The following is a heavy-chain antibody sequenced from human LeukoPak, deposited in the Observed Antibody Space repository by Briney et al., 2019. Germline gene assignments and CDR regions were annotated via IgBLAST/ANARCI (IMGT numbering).Heavy chain of an antibody. D-gene: IGHD3-22*01. J-gene: IGHJ4*02. CDR1: AGSTSMYY. CDR2: THYSGT. CDR3: ARGISYYDTSGIDC. Sequence: SQTMSLTCTISAGSTSMYYWSWYRQPPRRLLEWIGYTHYSGTNSNPTLTSRVTRSADTSKNQCSLKLSSVTAADTAVYYCARGISYYDTSGIDCWGQGTLVTVSS. V-gene: IGHV4-59*01.